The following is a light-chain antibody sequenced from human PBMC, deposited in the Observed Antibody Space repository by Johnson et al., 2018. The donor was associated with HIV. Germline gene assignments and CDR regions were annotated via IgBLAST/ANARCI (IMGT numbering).Light chain of an antibody. CDR1: SSNIGNDS. J-gene: IGLJ1*01. V-gene: IGLV1-51*02. CDR3: GTWDSSLCAVGF. Sequence: QSVLTQPPSVSAAPGQRVTISCSGSSSNIGNDSVSWYQQLPGTAPELLIYENNRRPSGIPDRFSGSKSGTSATLVITGLHTGDEADYFFGTWDSSLCAVGFFGPGTKVTVL. CDR2: ENN.